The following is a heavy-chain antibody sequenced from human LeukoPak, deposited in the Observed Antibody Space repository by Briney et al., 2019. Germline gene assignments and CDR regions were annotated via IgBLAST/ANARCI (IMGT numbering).Heavy chain of an antibody. Sequence: PGGSLTLSCAASGFTFSSYAMNWLRQAPGKGLEWFSFINSNSQTIYYADSVKGRFTISRDNAKNSLYLQMDSLRAEDTGVYYCARDTWYSNSWLHAFDIWGQGKMVTVSS. V-gene: IGHV3-48*01. CDR3: ARDTWYSNSWLHAFDI. CDR2: INSNSQTI. CDR1: GFTFSSYA. D-gene: IGHD6-13*01. J-gene: IGHJ3*02.